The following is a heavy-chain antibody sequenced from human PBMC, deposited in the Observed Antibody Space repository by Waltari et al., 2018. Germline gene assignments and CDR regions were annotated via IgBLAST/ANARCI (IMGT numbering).Heavy chain of an antibody. Sequence: EEQLVESGGGLVKPGGSLRLACAASGFTFTHAWMTWACQAPGKGLEWVGRIKSKRDGATTDYAAPVKGRFTISRDDSKNTLYLQMNSLKTEDTAVYYCITDDTGHDWGYWGQGTLVTVSS. J-gene: IGHJ4*02. D-gene: IGHD5-12*01. CDR3: ITDDTGHDWGY. CDR2: IKSKRDGATT. V-gene: IGHV3-15*01. CDR1: GFTFTHAW.